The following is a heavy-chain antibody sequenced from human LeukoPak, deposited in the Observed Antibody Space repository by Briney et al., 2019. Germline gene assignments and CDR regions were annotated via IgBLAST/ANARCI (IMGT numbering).Heavy chain of an antibody. V-gene: IGHV4-31*03. D-gene: IGHD6-19*01. CDR1: GDSISSGGYY. CDR2: IYYSGST. J-gene: IGHJ4*02. Sequence: PSQTLSLTCTVSGDSISSGGYYWSWIRQHPGKGLEWIGYIYYSGSTYYNPSLKSRVTISVGTSKNQFSLKLSSVTAADTAVYYCAREYRSGWTDYWGQGTLVTVSS. CDR3: AREYRSGWTDY.